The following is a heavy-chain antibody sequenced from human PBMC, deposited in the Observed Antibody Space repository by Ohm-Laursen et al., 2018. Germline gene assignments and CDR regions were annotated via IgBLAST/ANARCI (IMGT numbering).Heavy chain of an antibody. CDR1: GGSISSYY. CDR3: ASNNDSSGYYLGY. J-gene: IGHJ4*02. V-gene: IGHV4-59*07. CDR2: IYNSGST. Sequence: SDTLSLTCTVSGGSISSYYWSWIRQPPGKGLEWIGYIYNSGSTNYNPSLKSRVTISVDTSKNQFSLKLNSVTAADTAVYYCASNNDSSGYYLGYWGQGTLVTVSS. D-gene: IGHD3-22*01.